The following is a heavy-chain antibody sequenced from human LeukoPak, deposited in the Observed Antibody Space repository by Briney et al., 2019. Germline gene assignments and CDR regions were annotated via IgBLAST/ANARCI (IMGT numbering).Heavy chain of an antibody. CDR1: GYSISSGYY. CDR2: IYHNGNT. CDR3: ARLYGSGSSLYFDY. Sequence: SETLSLTCAVSGYSISSGYYWGWIRQPPRKGLEWIGTIYHNGNTYYNPSLKSRVTISVDTSKNEFFLKLSSVTAADTAVYYCARLYGSGSSLYFDYWGQGTLVTVSS. J-gene: IGHJ4*02. D-gene: IGHD3-10*01. V-gene: IGHV4-38-2*01.